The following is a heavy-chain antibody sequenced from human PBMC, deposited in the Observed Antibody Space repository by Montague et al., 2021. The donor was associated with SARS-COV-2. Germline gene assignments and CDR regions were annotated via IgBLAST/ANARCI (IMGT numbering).Heavy chain of an antibody. V-gene: IGHV4-39*07. J-gene: IGHJ4*02. CDR2: IHFTGTT. Sequence: SETLSLTCSVSGASISTSNYWGWLRQTPGKGLEWIASIHFTGTTYYKLSLKSRVTISVDTSKNQFSLKLTSLTAADTAIYFCARDRNDGYDRFFDYWGQGTLVTVSS. CDR1: GASISTSNY. CDR3: ARDRNDGYDRFFDY. D-gene: IGHD5-12*01.